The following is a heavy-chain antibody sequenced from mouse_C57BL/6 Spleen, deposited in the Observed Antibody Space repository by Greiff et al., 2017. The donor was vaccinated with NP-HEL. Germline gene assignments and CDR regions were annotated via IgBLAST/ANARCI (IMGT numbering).Heavy chain of an antibody. V-gene: IGHV3-6*01. Sequence: EVKVEESGPGLVKPSQSLSLTCSVTGYSITSGYYWNWIRQFPGNKLEWMGYISYDGSNNYNPSLKNRISITRDTSKNQFFLKLNSVTTEDTATYYCAREQDAMDYWGQGTSVTVSS. J-gene: IGHJ4*01. CDR2: ISYDGSN. CDR3: AREQDAMDY. CDR1: GYSITSGYY.